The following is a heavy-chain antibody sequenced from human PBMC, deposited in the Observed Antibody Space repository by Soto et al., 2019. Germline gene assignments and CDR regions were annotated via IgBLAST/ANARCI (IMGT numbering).Heavy chain of an antibody. V-gene: IGHV4-34*01. Sequence: SETLSLTCAVYGGSFSGYYWSWIRQPPGKGLEWIGEINHSGSTNYNPSLKSRVTISVDTSKNQFSLKLSSVTAADTAVYSCARGAVVVPAAILGDWFDPWGQGTLVTVSS. CDR2: INHSGST. CDR3: ARGAVVVPAAILGDWFDP. J-gene: IGHJ5*02. CDR1: GGSFSGYY. D-gene: IGHD2-2*02.